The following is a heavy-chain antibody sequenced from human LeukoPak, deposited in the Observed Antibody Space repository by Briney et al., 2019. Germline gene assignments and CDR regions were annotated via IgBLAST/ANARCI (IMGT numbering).Heavy chain of an antibody. J-gene: IGHJ4*02. Sequence: QPGGSLRHSCAASGFTFSSYEMNWVRQAPGKGLEWVSYISSSGSTIYYADSVKGRFTISRDNAKNTLYLQMNSLRAEDTAVYYCARDPTIPRYWGQGTQVTVSS. CDR1: GFTFSSYE. V-gene: IGHV3-48*03. D-gene: IGHD3-10*01. CDR3: ARDPTIPRY. CDR2: ISSSGSTI.